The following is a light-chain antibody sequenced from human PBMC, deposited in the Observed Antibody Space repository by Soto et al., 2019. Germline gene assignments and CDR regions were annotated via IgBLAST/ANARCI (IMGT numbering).Light chain of an antibody. CDR2: EVT. Sequence: QSALTQPASVSGSPGQSITISCTGTSSDVGGYNYVSWYQQHPGKAPKLIIYEVTHRPSGVSSRFYGSRSGNTASLTISGLPAEDEADYYCKSRTTRNTLVFGGGTKLTVL. CDR1: SSDVGGYNY. CDR3: KSRTTRNTLV. V-gene: IGLV2-14*01. J-gene: IGLJ3*02.